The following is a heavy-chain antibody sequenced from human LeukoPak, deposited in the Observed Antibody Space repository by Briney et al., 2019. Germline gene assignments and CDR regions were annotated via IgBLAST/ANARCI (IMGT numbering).Heavy chain of an antibody. CDR1: GGSISTGSYL. Sequence: PSETLSLTCTVSGGSISTGSYLWSWIRQPAGKGLEWIGRIYTSGSTNYNPSLKSRVTISVDTSKNQFSLRLTSVTAADTAVYYCARRDCGGGSCYFDYWGQGTLVTVSS. CDR2: IYTSGST. D-gene: IGHD2-15*01. V-gene: IGHV4-61*02. CDR3: ARRDCGGGSCYFDY. J-gene: IGHJ4*02.